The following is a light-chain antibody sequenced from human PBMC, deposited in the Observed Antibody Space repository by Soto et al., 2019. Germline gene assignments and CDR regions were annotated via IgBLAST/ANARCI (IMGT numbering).Light chain of an antibody. V-gene: IGLV2-14*01. CDR3: CSFTTSSTLV. J-gene: IGLJ1*01. CDR2: EVS. Sequence: QSALTQPASVSGSPGQSITISCTGTSSDIGAYNHVSWYQQNPGKAPQLIIYEVSNRPSGLSNRFSASKSGNAASLTISGLQAEDEADYFCCSFTTSSTLVFGTATKLTVL. CDR1: SSDIGAYNH.